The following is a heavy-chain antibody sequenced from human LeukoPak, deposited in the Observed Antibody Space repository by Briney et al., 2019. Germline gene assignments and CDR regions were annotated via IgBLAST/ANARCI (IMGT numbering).Heavy chain of an antibody. V-gene: IGHV4-39*07. D-gene: IGHD4-11*01. Sequence: PSETLSLTCTVSGGSISGSSYYWGWIRQPPGKGLEWIGSIYYSGSTYYNPSLKSRVTISVDTSKNQFSLKLSSVTAADTAVYYCARAPLQGFDPWGQGTLVTVSS. CDR2: IYYSGST. CDR3: ARAPLQGFDP. CDR1: GGSISGSSYY. J-gene: IGHJ5*02.